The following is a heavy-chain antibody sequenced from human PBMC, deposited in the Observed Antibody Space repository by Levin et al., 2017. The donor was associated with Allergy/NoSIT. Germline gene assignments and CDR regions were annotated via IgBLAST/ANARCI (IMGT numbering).Heavy chain of an antibody. V-gene: IGHV3-72*01. D-gene: IGHD3-10*01. J-gene: IGHJ3*01. CDR2: TKNRASSYTT. Sequence: GGSLRLSCATSGFIFSDHYMDWVRQAPGKGLEWVGRTKNRASSYTTEYAASVKGRFTISRDDSKNSLYLQMSSLKTEDTAVYYCASYLSGHPFWGRGTLVTVSS. CDR3: ASYLSGHPF. CDR1: GFIFSDHY.